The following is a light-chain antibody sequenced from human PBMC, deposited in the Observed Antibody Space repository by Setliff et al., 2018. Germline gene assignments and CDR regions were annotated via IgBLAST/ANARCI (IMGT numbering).Light chain of an antibody. CDR3: SSYTSSGTDV. V-gene: IGLV2-14*03. J-gene: IGLJ1*01. CDR2: DVT. CDR1: SSDVGGYNY. Sequence: QSALAQPASVSGSPGQSITISCTGGSSDVGGYNYVSWYQQYPGKAPKLIIYDVTQRPSGVSNRFSGSKSGNTASLTISGLQAEDEADYYCSSYTSSGTDVFGSGTKVTVL.